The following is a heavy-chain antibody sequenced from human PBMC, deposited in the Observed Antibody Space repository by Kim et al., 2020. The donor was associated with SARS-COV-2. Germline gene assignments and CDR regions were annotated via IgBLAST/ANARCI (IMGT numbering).Heavy chain of an antibody. CDR2: INTNTGNP. Sequence: ASVKVSCKASVYTFTSYAMNWVRQAPGQGLEWMGWINTNTGNPTYAQGFTGRFVFSLDTSVSTAYLQISSLKAEDTAVYYCARDSTPTYYDFWSGLNWFDPWGQGTLVTVSS. CDR3: ARDSTPTYYDFWSGLNWFDP. J-gene: IGHJ5*02. CDR1: VYTFTSYA. D-gene: IGHD3-3*01. V-gene: IGHV7-4-1*02.